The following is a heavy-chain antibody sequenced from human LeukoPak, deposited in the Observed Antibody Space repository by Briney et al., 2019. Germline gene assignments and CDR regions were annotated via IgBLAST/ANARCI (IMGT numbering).Heavy chain of an antibody. CDR3: ARSELLYYYDSSGYYPFED. D-gene: IGHD3-22*01. V-gene: IGHV4-39*07. CDR1: GGSISSSSYY. Sequence: SETLSLTCTVSGGSISSSSYYWAWIRQPPGKGLEWIGSIYHSGSTYYNPSLKSRVTISVDTSKNQFSLKLSSVTAADTAVYYCARSELLYYYDSSGYYPFEDWGQGTLVTVSS. CDR2: IYHSGST. J-gene: IGHJ4*02.